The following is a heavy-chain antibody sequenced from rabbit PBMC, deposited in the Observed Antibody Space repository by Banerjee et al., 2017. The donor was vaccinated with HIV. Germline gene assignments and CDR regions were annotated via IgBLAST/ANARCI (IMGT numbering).Heavy chain of an antibody. Sequence: QEQLEESGGGLVKPEGSLKLSCTVSGFTLSSYVMCWVRQAPGKGLEWIGCINTGSGSAYYANWAKGRFTISKTSSTTVTLQMTSLTAADTATYFCASAVSTDWNFNLWGPGTLVTVS. V-gene: IGHV1S45*01. D-gene: IGHD4-2*01. CDR2: INTGSGSA. CDR3: ASAVSTDWNFNL. J-gene: IGHJ4*01. CDR1: GFTLSSYV.